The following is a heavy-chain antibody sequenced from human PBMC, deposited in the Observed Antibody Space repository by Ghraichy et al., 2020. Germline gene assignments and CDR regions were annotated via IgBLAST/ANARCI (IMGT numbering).Heavy chain of an antibody. V-gene: IGHV1-2*02. D-gene: IGHD6-19*01. J-gene: IGHJ4*02. CDR3: ARRGSVAGTPLDY. CDR2: INPNSGGT. Sequence: ASVKVSCKASGYTFTGYYMHWVRQAPGQGLEWMGWINPNSGGTNYAQKFQGRVTMTRDTSISTAYMELSRLRSDDTAVYYCARRGSVAGTPLDYWGQGTLVTVSS. CDR1: GYTFTGYY.